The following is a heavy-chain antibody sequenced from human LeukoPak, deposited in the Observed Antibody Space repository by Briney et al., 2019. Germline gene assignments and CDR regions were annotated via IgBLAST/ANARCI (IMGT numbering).Heavy chain of an antibody. CDR1: GGSISSYY. V-gene: IGHV4-59*01. D-gene: IGHD6-19*01. CDR2: IYYSGST. J-gene: IGHJ5*02. CDR3: ARAEWQVLGWFDP. Sequence: PSETLSLTCTVSGGSISSYYWSWIRQPPGKGLEWIGYIYYSGSTNYNPSLKSRVTISVDTSKNQFSLKLSSVTAADTAVYYCARAEWQVLGWFDPWGQGTLVTVSS.